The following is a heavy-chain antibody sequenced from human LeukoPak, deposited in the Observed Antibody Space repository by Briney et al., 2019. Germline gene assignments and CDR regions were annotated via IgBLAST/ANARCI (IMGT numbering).Heavy chain of an antibody. CDR3: AKSDYGYYFDY. D-gene: IGHD4-17*01. J-gene: IGHJ4*02. CDR1: GFTVSSNY. V-gene: IGHV3-23*01. CDR2: VTGSGANS. Sequence: GGSLRLSCAASGFTVSSNYMSWVRQAPGKGLEWVSAVTGSGANSYYADSVKGRFTVSRDNSKNMVYLQMSSLRAEDTALYYCAKSDYGYYFDYWGQGTLVTVSS.